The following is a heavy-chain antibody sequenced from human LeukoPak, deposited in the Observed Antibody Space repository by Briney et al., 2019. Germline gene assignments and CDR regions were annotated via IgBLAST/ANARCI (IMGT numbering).Heavy chain of an antibody. J-gene: IGHJ4*02. D-gene: IGHD3-16*02. V-gene: IGHV7-4-1*02. CDR3: ARAFQRLGELSLPDY. Sequence: ASVKVSCKTSGYTFTNYAMNWVRQAPGQGLEWMGWIHPNTGNPTYAQRFTGRFVFSLDTSVSTTYLQISSLKPEDTAVFYCARAFQRLGELSLPDYWGQGTLVTVSS. CDR2: IHPNTGNP. CDR1: GYTFTNYA.